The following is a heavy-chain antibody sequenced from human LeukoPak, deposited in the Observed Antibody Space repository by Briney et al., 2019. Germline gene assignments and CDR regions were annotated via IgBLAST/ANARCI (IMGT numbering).Heavy chain of an antibody. CDR3: AKDRPIFKD. V-gene: IGHV3-23*01. Sequence: GGSLRLSCAASGFTFSSYTMSWVRQAPAKGLEWVSAISASGGNTYYADSVRGRFTISRDNSKNTLYLQMNSLRAEDTAVYYCAKDRPIFKDWGQGTQVTVSS. CDR2: ISASGGNT. J-gene: IGHJ4*02. CDR1: GFTFSSYT.